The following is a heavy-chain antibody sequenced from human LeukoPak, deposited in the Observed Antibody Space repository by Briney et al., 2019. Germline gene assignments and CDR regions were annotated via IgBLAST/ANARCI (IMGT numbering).Heavy chain of an antibody. D-gene: IGHD4-23*01. CDR3: ARDNSVEDTAWWFDP. CDR2: MNPNSGNT. Sequence: ASVKVSCKASGYTFTRYDINWVRQATGQGLEWMGWMNPNSGNTGYAQKFQGRVTMTRDMSTSTDYMELSSLRSEDTAVYYCARDNSVEDTAWWFDPWGQGTLVTVSS. CDR1: GYTFTRYD. V-gene: IGHV1-8*01. J-gene: IGHJ5*02.